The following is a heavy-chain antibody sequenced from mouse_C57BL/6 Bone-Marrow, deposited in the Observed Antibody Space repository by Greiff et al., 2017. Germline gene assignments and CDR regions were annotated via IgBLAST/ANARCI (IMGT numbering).Heavy chain of an antibody. Sequence: DVQLQESGAELVKPGASVKLSCTASGFNIKDYYIHWVKQRTEQGLEWIGRIDPEDGETKYAPKFQDKATITADPSSNTAYLQLSSLTSEDTAVYYCTRSLIYYGTNYWGQGTTLTVSS. V-gene: IGHV14-2*01. D-gene: IGHD1-1*01. CDR1: GFNIKDYY. J-gene: IGHJ2*01. CDR3: TRSLIYYGTNY. CDR2: IDPEDGET.